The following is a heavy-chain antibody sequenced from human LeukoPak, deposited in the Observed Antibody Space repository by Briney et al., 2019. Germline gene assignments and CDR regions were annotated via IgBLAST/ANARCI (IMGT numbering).Heavy chain of an antibody. CDR3: ARGIEIAAPY. CDR1: GFTFDSYG. D-gene: IGHD6-13*01. Sequence: GGSLRLSCAASGFTFDSYGMSWVRQAPGKGLEWVSGINWNGDDTTYADSVKGRFTISRDNAKNSLYLQMNSLRAEDTAVYYCARGIEIAAPYWGQGTLVTVSS. CDR2: INWNGDDT. J-gene: IGHJ4*02. V-gene: IGHV3-20*04.